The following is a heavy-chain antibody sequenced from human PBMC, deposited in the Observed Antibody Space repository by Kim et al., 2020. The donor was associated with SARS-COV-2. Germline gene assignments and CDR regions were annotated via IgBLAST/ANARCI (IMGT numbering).Heavy chain of an antibody. CDR1: GFTFSSYA. V-gene: IGHV3-23*01. CDR2: ISGSGGST. Sequence: GGSLRLSCAASGFTFSSYAMIWVRQAPGKGLEWVSAISGSGGSTYYADSVKGRFTISRDNSKNTLYLQMNSLRAEDTAVYYCAKYLWGSSRTPLLVYWGQGTLVTVSS. D-gene: IGHD6-13*01. J-gene: IGHJ4*02. CDR3: AKYLWGSSRTPLLVY.